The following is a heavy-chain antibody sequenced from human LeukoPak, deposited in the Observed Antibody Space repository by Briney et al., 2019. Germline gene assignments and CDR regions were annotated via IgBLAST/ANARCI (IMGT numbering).Heavy chain of an antibody. Sequence: GGSLRLSCAASGFTFSNYGMHWVRQAPGKGLEWVAVVSYDGSAKNYGDSVKGRFTISRDNSKNTLYLQMNSLRADDTAVYFCAKESTIRVAASLDYWGQGTLVTVSS. V-gene: IGHV3-30*18. CDR3: AKESTIRVAASLDY. D-gene: IGHD6-19*01. J-gene: IGHJ4*02. CDR2: VSYDGSAK. CDR1: GFTFSNYG.